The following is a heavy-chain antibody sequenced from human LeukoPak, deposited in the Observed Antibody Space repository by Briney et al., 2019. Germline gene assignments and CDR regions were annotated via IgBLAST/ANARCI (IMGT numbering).Heavy chain of an antibody. J-gene: IGHJ4*02. CDR2: ISGSGGRT. CDR3: AKDGDYGDYDLVDY. CDR1: GFTFSSYA. Sequence: VQPGGSLRLSCAASGFTFSSYAMSWVRQAPGKGREWVSAISGSGGRTYYADSVKGRFTISRDNSKNTLYLQMNSLRADDTAVYYCAKDGDYGDYDLVDYWGQGPLVTVSS. D-gene: IGHD4-17*01. V-gene: IGHV3-23*01.